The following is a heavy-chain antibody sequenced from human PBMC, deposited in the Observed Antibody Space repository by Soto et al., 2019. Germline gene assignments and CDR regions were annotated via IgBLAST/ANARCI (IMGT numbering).Heavy chain of an antibody. V-gene: IGHV3-23*01. CDR2: ISGSGGRT. Sequence: GGSLRLSCAASGFTFSSYAMSWVRQAPGKGLEWVSVISGSGGRTYYADSVKGKFTISRDNSKNTLYLQMNSLRDDDTAVYYCASPSIGDRRYGMDVWGQGTTVTVSS. J-gene: IGHJ6*02. D-gene: IGHD6-6*01. CDR3: ASPSIGDRRYGMDV. CDR1: GFTFSSYA.